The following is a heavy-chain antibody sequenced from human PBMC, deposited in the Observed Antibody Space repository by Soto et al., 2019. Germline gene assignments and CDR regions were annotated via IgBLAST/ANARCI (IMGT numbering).Heavy chain of an antibody. CDR3: ARVRLGELSLSPYYYGMDV. Sequence: EVQLVASGGGLVKPGGSLRLSCAASGFTFSSYSMNWVRQAPGKGLEWVSSISSSSSYIYYADSVKGRFTISRDNAKNSLYLQMNSLRAEDTAVYYCARVRLGELSLSPYYYGMDVWGQGTTVTVSS. CDR1: GFTFSSYS. J-gene: IGHJ6*02. CDR2: ISSSSSYI. D-gene: IGHD3-16*02. V-gene: IGHV3-21*01.